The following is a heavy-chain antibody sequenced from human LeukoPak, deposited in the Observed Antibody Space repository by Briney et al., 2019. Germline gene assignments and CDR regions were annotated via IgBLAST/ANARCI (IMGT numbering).Heavy chain of an antibody. D-gene: IGHD5-12*01. V-gene: IGHV4-34*01. CDR2: INHSGST. J-gene: IGHJ6*04. CDR1: GGSFSGYY. Sequence: SETLSLTCAVYGGSFSGYYWSWIRLPPGKGLEWIGGINHSGSTNYNPSLKSRATISVDTSKNQFSLKLSSVTAADTAVYYCARGGYSGYPTPLYYGMDVWGKGTTVTVSS. CDR3: ARGGYSGYPTPLYYGMDV.